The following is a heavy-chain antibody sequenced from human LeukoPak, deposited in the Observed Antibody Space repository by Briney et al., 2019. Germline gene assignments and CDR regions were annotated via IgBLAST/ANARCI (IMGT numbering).Heavy chain of an antibody. CDR1: GFTFSSYG. CDR3: ASYVLGDAFDI. D-gene: IGHD3-3*02. J-gene: IGHJ3*02. CDR2: IWYDGSNK. Sequence: GRSLRLSCAASGFTFSSYGMHWVRQAPGKGLEWVAVIWYDGSNKYYADSVKGRFTISRDNSKNTLYLQMNSLRAEATAVYYCASYVLGDAFDIWGQGTMVTVSS. V-gene: IGHV3-33*01.